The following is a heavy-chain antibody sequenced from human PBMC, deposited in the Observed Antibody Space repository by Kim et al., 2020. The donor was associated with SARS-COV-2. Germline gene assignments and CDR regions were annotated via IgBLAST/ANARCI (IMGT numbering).Heavy chain of an antibody. CDR3: ARGYFDWLLASPEH. CDR1: GGSIRSDDHY. Sequence: SETLSLTCTVSGGSIRSDDHYWSWFRQPPGKGLEWIGYTYYSGSTDYNPSLMGRVTISIDTSKSQFSLKLTSLTAADTAVYYCARGYFDWLLASPEHWGQGTLVTVSS. D-gene: IGHD3-9*01. V-gene: IGHV4-30-4*01. J-gene: IGHJ4*02. CDR2: TYYSGST.